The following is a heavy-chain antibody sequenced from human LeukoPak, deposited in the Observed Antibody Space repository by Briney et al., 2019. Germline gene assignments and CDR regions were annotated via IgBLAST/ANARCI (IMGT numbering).Heavy chain of an antibody. V-gene: IGHV4-30-2*01. CDR2: IYHSGST. CDR3: AREGPYSKGYFDY. J-gene: IGHJ4*02. D-gene: IGHD4-11*01. Sequence: SETLSLTCTVSGGSISSGYYYWSWIRQPPGKGLEWIGYIYHSGSTYYNPSLKSRVTISVDRSKNQFSLKLSSVTAADTAVYYCAREGPYSKGYFDYWGQGTLVTVSS. CDR1: GGSISSGYYY.